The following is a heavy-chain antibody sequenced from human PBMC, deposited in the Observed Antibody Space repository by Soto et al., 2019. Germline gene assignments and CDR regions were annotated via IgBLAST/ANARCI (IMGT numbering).Heavy chain of an antibody. J-gene: IGHJ3*01. CDR1: GASVTLSNW. V-gene: IGHV4-4*02. D-gene: IGHD4-17*01. Sequence: QMQLQQSGPGLVKPSGTLSLTCTVSGASVTLSNWWTWIRQSPGRGLEWIGQAYHSGSTNYNPSLETRVTISVDTSKNQFSLNLTSVTAADTAVYYCARATEDYGDDYDVWGQGTSVTVSS. CDR3: ARATEDYGDDYDV. CDR2: AYHSGST.